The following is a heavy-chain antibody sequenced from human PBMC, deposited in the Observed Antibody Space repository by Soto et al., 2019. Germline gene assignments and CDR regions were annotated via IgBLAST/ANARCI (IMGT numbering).Heavy chain of an antibody. CDR1: CGSISSSNYY. J-gene: IGHJ4*02. V-gene: IGHV4-39*01. CDR3: AREDRTNGYNYDY. Sequence: SETLSLTCSVSCGSISSSNYYWAWIRQPPGKGLEWIGSIYYIGNTYYNPSLKSRVTMSVDTSKNQFSLKVTSVTAAATAIYYCAREDRTNGYNYDYWGQGTLVTVSS. D-gene: IGHD1-1*01. CDR2: IYYIGNT.